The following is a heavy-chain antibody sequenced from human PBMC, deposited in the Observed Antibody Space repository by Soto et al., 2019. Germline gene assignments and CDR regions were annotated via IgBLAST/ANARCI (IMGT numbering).Heavy chain of an antibody. CDR1: GFPFSSYW. Sequence: EVQLVESGGGLVQPGESLTLSCAASGFPFSSYWMHWVRQAPGKGLVWVSRIKSDGSGTYYADSVQDRFTISRDNARKTLCLQMKSLRVEGTAVYFCARGDGDRYDGNGYLGRHWGQGTLVTVSS. V-gene: IGHV3-74*01. CDR3: ARGDGDRYDGNGYLGRH. D-gene: IGHD3-22*01. CDR2: IKSDGSGT. J-gene: IGHJ4*02.